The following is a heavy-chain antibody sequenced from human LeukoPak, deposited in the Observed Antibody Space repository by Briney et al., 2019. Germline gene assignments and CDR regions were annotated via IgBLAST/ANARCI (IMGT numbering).Heavy chain of an antibody. CDR2: ISSSGSTI. Sequence: GGSLRLSCTVSGFTVSSNSMSWVRQAPGKGLEWVSYISSSGSTIYYADSVKGRFTISRDNAKNSLYLQMNSLRAEDTAVYYRARDERARILTGRRDYFDYWGQGTLVTVSS. D-gene: IGHD3-9*01. CDR3: ARDERARILTGRRDYFDY. J-gene: IGHJ4*02. CDR1: GFTVSSNS. V-gene: IGHV3-48*04.